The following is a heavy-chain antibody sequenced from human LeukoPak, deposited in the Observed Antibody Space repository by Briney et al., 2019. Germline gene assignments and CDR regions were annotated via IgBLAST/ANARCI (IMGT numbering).Heavy chain of an antibody. CDR1: GGSISRYF. Sequence: SETLSLTCTVSGGSISRYFWSWIRQPPGKGLEWIEYIYYSGSTNYNPSLKSRVTISVDTSKNQVSLKLSSVTAADTAVYYCARHEGDTSGSYMYNWFDPWGQGTLVTVSS. D-gene: IGHD3-22*01. CDR2: IYYSGST. J-gene: IGHJ5*02. V-gene: IGHV4-59*08. CDR3: ARHEGDTSGSYMYNWFDP.